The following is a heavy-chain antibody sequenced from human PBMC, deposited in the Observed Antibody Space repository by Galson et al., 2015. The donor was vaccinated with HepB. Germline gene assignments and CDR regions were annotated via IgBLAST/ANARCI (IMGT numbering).Heavy chain of an antibody. J-gene: IGHJ4*02. CDR1: GYTFTGYY. CDR3: ARVGDTAVVDFDY. CDR2: INSKSGGT. D-gene: IGHD5-18*01. V-gene: IGHV1-2*02. Sequence: SVKVSCKASGYTFTGYYMHWVRQAPGQGLEWMGWINSKSGGTNYAQKFKGRVFMTRDTSISTAYMELYSLRSDDTAVYYCARVGDTAVVDFDYWGQGTLVTVSS.